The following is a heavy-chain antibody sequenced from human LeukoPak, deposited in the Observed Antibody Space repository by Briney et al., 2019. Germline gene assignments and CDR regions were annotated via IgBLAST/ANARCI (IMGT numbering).Heavy chain of an antibody. V-gene: IGHV3-53*05. CDR2: IYSGGST. D-gene: IGHD3-22*01. CDR1: GFTVSSNY. CDR3: ANSDSSGYSPFDY. J-gene: IGHJ4*02. Sequence: PGGSLRLSCAASGFTVSSNYMSWVRQAPGKGLEWVSVIYSGGSTYYADSVKGRFTISRDNSKNTLYLQMNSLRAEDTAVYYCANSDSSGYSPFDYWGQGTLVTVSS.